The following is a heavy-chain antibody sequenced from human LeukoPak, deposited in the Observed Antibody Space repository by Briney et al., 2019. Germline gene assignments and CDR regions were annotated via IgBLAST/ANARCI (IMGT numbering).Heavy chain of an antibody. D-gene: IGHD1/OR15-1a*01. J-gene: IGHJ3*02. Sequence: SETLSLTCAVYGGSFSGYYWSWIRQPPGKGLEWIGEINHSGSTNYNPSLKSRVTISVDTSKNQFSLKLSSVTAADTAVYYCARGTGRTGAFDIWGQGTMVTVSS. CDR2: INHSGST. CDR3: ARGTGRTGAFDI. V-gene: IGHV4-34*01. CDR1: GGSFSGYY.